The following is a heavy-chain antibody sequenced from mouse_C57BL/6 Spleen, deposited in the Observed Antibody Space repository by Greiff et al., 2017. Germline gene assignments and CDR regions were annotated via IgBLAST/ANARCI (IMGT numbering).Heavy chain of an antibody. V-gene: IGHV1-76*01. CDR1: GYTFTDYY. CDR3: ARGITTVPFDY. Sequence: QVQLQQSGAELVRPGASVKLSCKVSGYTFTDYYINWVKQRLGQGLEWVARIYPGSGNTYYNENFKGKATLTAEKSSSTAYMQLSSLTSEDSAVYFCARGITTVPFDYWGQGTTLTVSS. CDR2: IYPGSGNT. D-gene: IGHD1-1*01. J-gene: IGHJ2*01.